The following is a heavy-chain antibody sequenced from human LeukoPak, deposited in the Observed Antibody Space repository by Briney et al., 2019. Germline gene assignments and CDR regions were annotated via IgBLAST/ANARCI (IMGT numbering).Heavy chain of an antibody. D-gene: IGHD3-22*01. CDR1: GFTFSNAW. CDR2: IKSKTDGGTT. CDR3: TTEGPFDSSGYSVSPY. V-gene: IGHV3-15*01. Sequence: GGSLRLSCAASGFTFSNAWMSWVRQAPGKGLEWVGRIKSKTDGGTTDCAAPVKGRFTISRDDSKNTLYLQMNSLKTEDTAVYYCTTEGPFDSSGYSVSPYWGQGTLVTVSS. J-gene: IGHJ4*02.